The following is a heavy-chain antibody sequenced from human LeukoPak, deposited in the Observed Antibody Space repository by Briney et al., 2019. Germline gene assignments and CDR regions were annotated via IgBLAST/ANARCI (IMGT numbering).Heavy chain of an antibody. D-gene: IGHD2-21*01. J-gene: IGHJ4*02. CDR1: GFTFRSYA. V-gene: IGHV3-23*01. CDR2: ISGSGGST. Sequence: GGSLRLSCAASGFTFRSYAMSGVRQAPGKGLEWVSAISGSGGSTYYADSVKGRFTISRDNSKNTLYLQMNSLRAEDTAVYYCAKACGSTHRRHYFDYWGQGTLVTVSS. CDR3: AKACGSTHRRHYFDY.